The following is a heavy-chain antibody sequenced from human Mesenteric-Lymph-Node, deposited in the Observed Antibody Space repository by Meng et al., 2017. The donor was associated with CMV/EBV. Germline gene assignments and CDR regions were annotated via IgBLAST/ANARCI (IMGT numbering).Heavy chain of an antibody. CDR1: GFTFSSYS. CDR2: ISSSSSYI. CDR3: ARDIAAFDI. Sequence: GESLKISCAASGFTFSSYSMNWVRQAPGKGLEWVSSISSSSSYIYYADSVKGRFTISRDNAKNSLYLQMNSLRAEDTAVYYCARDIAAFDIWGQGTMVTVSS. J-gene: IGHJ3*02. V-gene: IGHV3-21*01.